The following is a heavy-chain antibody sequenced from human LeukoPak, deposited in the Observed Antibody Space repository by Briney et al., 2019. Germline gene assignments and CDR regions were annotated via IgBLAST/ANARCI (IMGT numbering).Heavy chain of an antibody. Sequence: GGSLRLSCAASGFTLSSYWMHWVRQAPGKGLVWVSRINSDGSSTSYADSVKGRFTISRDNAKDTLYLQMNSLRAEDTAVYYCATPPSPATNNYWGQGTLVTVSS. CDR3: ATPPSPATNNY. V-gene: IGHV3-74*01. CDR2: INSDGSST. D-gene: IGHD1/OR15-1a*01. CDR1: GFTLSSYW. J-gene: IGHJ4*02.